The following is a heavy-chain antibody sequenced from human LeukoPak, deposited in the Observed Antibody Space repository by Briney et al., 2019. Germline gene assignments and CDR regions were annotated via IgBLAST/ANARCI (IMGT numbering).Heavy chain of an antibody. CDR3: ARQIADSSGPIDY. Sequence: GESLKISCKGSGYTFASYWIACVRQMPGNGLEWMGFIYPGDSDSRYSPSFQGQVTISADKSINTAYLQWSSLKASDTAMYYCARQIADSSGPIDYWGQGALVTVSS. CDR1: GYTFASYW. D-gene: IGHD6-19*01. V-gene: IGHV5-51*01. CDR2: IYPGDSDS. J-gene: IGHJ4*02.